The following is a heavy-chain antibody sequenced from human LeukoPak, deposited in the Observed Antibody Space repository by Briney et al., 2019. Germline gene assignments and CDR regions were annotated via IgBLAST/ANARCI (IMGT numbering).Heavy chain of an antibody. CDR1: GGSISSYY. Sequence: SETLSLTCTVSGGSISSYYWSWIRQPPGKGLEWIGYIYYSGSTNYNPSLKSRVTISVDTSKNQFSLKLSSVTAADTAVYYCARVLKNYDILTGYRHPFDYWGQGTLVTVSS. CDR2: IYYSGST. D-gene: IGHD3-9*01. V-gene: IGHV4-59*12. CDR3: ARVLKNYDILTGYRHPFDY. J-gene: IGHJ4*02.